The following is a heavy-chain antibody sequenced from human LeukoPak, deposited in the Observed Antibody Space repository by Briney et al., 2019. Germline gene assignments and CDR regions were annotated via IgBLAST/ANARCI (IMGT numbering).Heavy chain of an antibody. CDR2: IKPDGSEK. CDR3: ARADSSSWDQ. J-gene: IGHJ4*02. CDR1: GFTFSRYW. Sequence: GGSLRLSCAASGFTFSRYWMSWLRQAPGKGLEWVANIKPDGSEKYYVDSVKGRFTISRDNAKNSLYLQMNSLRTEDTALYYCARADSSSWDQWGQGTLVTVSS. D-gene: IGHD6-13*01. V-gene: IGHV3-7*01.